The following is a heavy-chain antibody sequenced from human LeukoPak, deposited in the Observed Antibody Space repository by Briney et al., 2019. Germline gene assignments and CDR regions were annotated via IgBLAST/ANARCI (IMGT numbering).Heavy chain of an antibody. Sequence: PGESLKISCKGSGYRFTSYWIAWVRQMPGKGLEWMGIVNPADSDTRYSPSFQGQVTISVDKSISTAYLQWSSLQASDTAMYYCATVPRIPAVGNTEYFQYWGQGTLVTVSS. CDR2: VNPADSDT. CDR1: GYRFTSYW. J-gene: IGHJ1*01. V-gene: IGHV5-51*01. CDR3: ATVPRIPAVGNTEYFQY. D-gene: IGHD6-13*01.